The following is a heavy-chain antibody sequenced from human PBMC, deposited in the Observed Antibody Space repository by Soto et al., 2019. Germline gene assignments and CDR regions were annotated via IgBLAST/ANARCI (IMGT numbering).Heavy chain of an antibody. V-gene: IGHV4-31*03. CDR1: GGSISSGAYY. J-gene: IGHJ4*02. D-gene: IGHD3-22*01. CDR2: INYSGNT. Sequence: QVRLQESGPGLVKPSQTLSLTCTVSGGSISSGAYYWSWIRQHPGKGLEWIGYINYSGNTYYNPSLKSRVTISVDTSKNQFSLKLSSVSAADTAVYYCARVNYYDGSGLDYWGQGTPVTVSS. CDR3: ARVNYYDGSGLDY.